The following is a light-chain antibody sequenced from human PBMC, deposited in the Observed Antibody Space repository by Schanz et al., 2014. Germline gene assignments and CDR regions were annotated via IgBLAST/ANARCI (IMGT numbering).Light chain of an antibody. CDR3: SSYAGSGTWV. CDR1: SSDVGGYNY. Sequence: QSALTQPPSASGSPGQSVTISCSGTSSDVGGYNYVSWYQQHPGKAPKLMIYDVSNRPSGVSNRFSGSKSGNTASLTISGLQTEDEADYYCSSYAGSGTWVFGGGTKLTVL. J-gene: IGLJ3*02. V-gene: IGLV2-14*01. CDR2: DVS.